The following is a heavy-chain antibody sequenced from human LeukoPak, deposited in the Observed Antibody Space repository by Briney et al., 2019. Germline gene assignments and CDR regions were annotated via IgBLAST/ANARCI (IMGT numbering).Heavy chain of an antibody. V-gene: IGHV3-33*06. CDR1: GFTFSSYG. CDR3: AKQGYCSSTSCYIGRRLDY. Sequence: PGGALRLFCAASGFTFSSYGMHWVRQAPGKGREGVAGRWYDGSKKYYVDAVKGRFTISRDNSKNTLYLQMNSLRDEDTAVYYCAKQGYCSSTSCYIGRRLDYWGQGTLVTVSS. D-gene: IGHD2-2*02. CDR2: RWYDGSKK. J-gene: IGHJ4*02.